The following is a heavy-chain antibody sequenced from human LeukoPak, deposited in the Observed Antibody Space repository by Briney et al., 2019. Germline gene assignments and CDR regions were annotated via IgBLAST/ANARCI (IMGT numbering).Heavy chain of an antibody. V-gene: IGHV4-34*01. CDR2: INHSGST. D-gene: IGHD6-6*01. CDR3: ARGRGSSYRTYYYYYYMDV. Sequence: SETLSLTCAVYGGSFSGYYWSWIRQPPGKGLEWIGEINHSGSTNYNPSLKSRVTISVDTSKNQSSLKLSSVTAADTAVYYCARGRGSSYRTYYYYYYMDVWGKGTTVTVSS. CDR1: GGSFSGYY. J-gene: IGHJ6*03.